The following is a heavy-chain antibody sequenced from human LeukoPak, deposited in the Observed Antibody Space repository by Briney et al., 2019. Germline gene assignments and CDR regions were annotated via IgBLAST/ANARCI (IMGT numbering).Heavy chain of an antibody. CDR3: TREVHCNFDY. V-gene: IGHV3-7*05. Sequence: GGSLRLSCAASGFTFNNYWMSWVRQAPGKGLERVANIKQDGSERFYVDSVKGRFTISKDNAKNSLYLQMNNLRAEDTAVYYCTREVHCNFDYWGQGTLVTVSS. D-gene: IGHD2-21*02. J-gene: IGHJ4*02. CDR1: GFTFNNYW. CDR2: IKQDGSER.